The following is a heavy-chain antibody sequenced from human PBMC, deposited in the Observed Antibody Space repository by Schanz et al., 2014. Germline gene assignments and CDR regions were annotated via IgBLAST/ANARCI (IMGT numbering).Heavy chain of an antibody. Sequence: QVQLVESGGGLVKPGGSLRLSCAASGFIFNDYYMNWIRQAPGKGLEWLSYISRAGTTSYYADSVKGRFTISRDNAKNSLYLEMTSLRGEDTAVYYCARENLNWEAFDIWGQGTVVTVSS. D-gene: IGHD7-27*01. V-gene: IGHV3-11*01. CDR2: ISRAGTTS. J-gene: IGHJ3*02. CDR1: GFIFNDYY. CDR3: ARENLNWEAFDI.